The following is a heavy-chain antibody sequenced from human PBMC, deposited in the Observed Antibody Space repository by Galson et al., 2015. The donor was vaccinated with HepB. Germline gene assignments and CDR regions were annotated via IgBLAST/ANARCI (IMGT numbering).Heavy chain of an antibody. Sequence: SLRLSCAASGFTFSSYWMSWVRQAPGKGLEWVANIKQDGSEKYYVDSVKGRFTISRDNAKNSLYLQMSSLRAEDTAVYYCARVGLGRLDAFDIWGQGTMVTVSS. J-gene: IGHJ3*02. D-gene: IGHD6-19*01. CDR1: GFTFSSYW. CDR2: IKQDGSEK. CDR3: ARVGLGRLDAFDI. V-gene: IGHV3-7*03.